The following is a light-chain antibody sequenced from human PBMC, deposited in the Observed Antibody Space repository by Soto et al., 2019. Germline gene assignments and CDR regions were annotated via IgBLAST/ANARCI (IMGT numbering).Light chain of an antibody. J-gene: IGKJ1*01. V-gene: IGKV3-15*01. CDR1: QSVSGN. Sequence: EIVMTQFPATLSVSPGERATLSCRASQSVSGNLARYQQKPGQAPRLLIYGASTRATGFPARFSGSGSGTAFTLTIGSLQSEDFAVYYCQQYNAWPRTFGQGTKVEIK. CDR2: GAS. CDR3: QQYNAWPRT.